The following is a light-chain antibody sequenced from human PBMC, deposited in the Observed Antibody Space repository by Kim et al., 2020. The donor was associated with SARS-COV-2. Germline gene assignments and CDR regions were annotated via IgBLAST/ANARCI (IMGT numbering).Light chain of an antibody. CDR2: EDN. V-gene: IGLV3-1*01. J-gene: IGLJ3*02. CDR3: QTWDSTTGV. CDR1: KLGDKY. Sequence: ESPGQTASITCSGDKLGDKYVCWYQQKPGQSPVRVMYEDNRRPSGIPERFLGSNSGNTATLTISGTQAVDEADYYCQTWDSTTGVFGGGTQLTVL.